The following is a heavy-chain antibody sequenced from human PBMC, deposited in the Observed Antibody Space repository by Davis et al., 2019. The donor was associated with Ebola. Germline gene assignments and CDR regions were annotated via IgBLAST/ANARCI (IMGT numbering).Heavy chain of an antibody. D-gene: IGHD2-8*01. CDR1: GFTFGSYW. CDR2: LYSGGRT. CDR3: ARGLPHSFGVFDS. V-gene: IGHV3-66*01. Sequence: GESLKISCAASGFTFGSYWMHWVRQVPGKGLEWVSTLYSGGRTYYADSVKDRFDISRDNSNNTLYLQMNNLRVEDTAVYFCARGLPHSFGVFDSWGQGAQVTVSS. J-gene: IGHJ4*02.